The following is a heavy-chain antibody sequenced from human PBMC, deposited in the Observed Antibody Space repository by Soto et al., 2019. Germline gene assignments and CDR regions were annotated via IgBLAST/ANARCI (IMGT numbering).Heavy chain of an antibody. V-gene: IGHV4-4*02. J-gene: IGHJ5*02. CDR2: IYRTGST. CDR1: GGSFTSNNW. Sequence: SETLSLTCAVSGGSFTSNNWWTWVRQPPGQGLEWIGEIYRTGSTNYNPSIKSRVTISLDKSENQFSLKVTSLTAADTAVYYCARRDSGTSVDVWGQGTMVTVSS. D-gene: IGHD1-7*01. CDR3: ARRDSGTSVDV.